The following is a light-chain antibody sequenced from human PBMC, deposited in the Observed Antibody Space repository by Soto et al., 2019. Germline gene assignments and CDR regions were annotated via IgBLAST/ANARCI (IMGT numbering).Light chain of an antibody. Sequence: QSVLTQPPSASGSPGQSVTISCTGTSGDVGGYNYVSWYQQHPGKAPKAMIYDVSKRPSGVPDRFSGSKSGNTASLTVSGLQADDEADYYCASYGGSNNLMFGGGTKLTVL. CDR3: ASYGGSNNLM. CDR1: SGDVGGYNY. CDR2: DVS. V-gene: IGLV2-8*01. J-gene: IGLJ3*02.